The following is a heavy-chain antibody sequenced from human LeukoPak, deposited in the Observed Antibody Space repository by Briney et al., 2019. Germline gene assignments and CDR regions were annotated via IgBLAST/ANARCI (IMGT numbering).Heavy chain of an antibody. CDR2: IIPIFGTA. V-gene: IGHV1-69*05. CDR1: GGTFSSYA. CDR3: ARGQIAVANNWFDP. J-gene: IGHJ5*02. D-gene: IGHD6-19*01. Sequence: ASVKVSCKASGGTFSSYAISWVRQAPGQGLEWMGGIIPIFGTANYAQKFQGRVTITTGESTSTAYMELSSLRSEDTAVYYCARGQIAVANNWFDPWGQGTLVTVSS.